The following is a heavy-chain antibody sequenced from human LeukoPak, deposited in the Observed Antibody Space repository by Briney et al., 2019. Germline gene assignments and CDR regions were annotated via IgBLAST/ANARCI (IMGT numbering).Heavy chain of an antibody. V-gene: IGHV1-69*05. Sequence: SVKVSCKASGGTFSSYAISWVRQAPGQGLEWMGGIIPIFGTANYAQKFQGRVTITTDESTRTAYMELSSLRSEDTAVYYCAREDRGSRWSGNLWGQGTLVTVSS. CDR2: IIPIFGTA. D-gene: IGHD3-16*01. J-gene: IGHJ5*02. CDR1: GGTFSSYA. CDR3: AREDRGSRWSGNL.